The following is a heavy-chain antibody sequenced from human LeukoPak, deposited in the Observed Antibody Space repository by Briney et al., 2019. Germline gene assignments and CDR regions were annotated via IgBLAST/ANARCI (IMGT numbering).Heavy chain of an antibody. CDR3: ARAVGAVEQQPHYYYYMDV. CDR2: IIPIFGTA. Sequence: SVKVSCKASGGTFSSYAISWVRQAPGQGLEWMGGIIPIFGTANYAQKFQGRVTITADKSTSTAYMELSSLRSEDTAVYYCARAVGAVEQQPHYYYYMDVWGKGTTVTVSS. V-gene: IGHV1-69*06. D-gene: IGHD1/OR15-1a*01. J-gene: IGHJ6*03. CDR1: GGTFSSYA.